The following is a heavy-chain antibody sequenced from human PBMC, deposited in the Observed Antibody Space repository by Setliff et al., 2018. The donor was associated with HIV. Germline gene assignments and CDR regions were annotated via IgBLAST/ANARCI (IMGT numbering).Heavy chain of an antibody. CDR2: IIPIFGTA. CDR1: GGTFSSYA. CDR3: AREGNFWRVFDP. Sequence: GASVKVSCKASGGTFSSYAISWVRQAPGQGLEWMGGIIPIFGTANYAQKFQGRVTITTDESTSTAYMELSSLRSEDTAVYYCAREGNFWRVFDPWGQGTLVTVSS. V-gene: IGHV1-69*05. J-gene: IGHJ5*02. D-gene: IGHD3-3*01.